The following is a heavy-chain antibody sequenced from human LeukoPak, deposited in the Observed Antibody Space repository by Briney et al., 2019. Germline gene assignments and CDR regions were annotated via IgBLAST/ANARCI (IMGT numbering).Heavy chain of an antibody. CDR1: GFTFSDYY. Sequence: GGSLRLSCAASGFTFSDYYMSWIRQAPGKGLEWVSYISSSGSAIYYADSVKGRFTISRDNAKNSLYLQTNSLRAEDTAVYYCARGEYSSSFYYFDYWGQGTLVTVSS. J-gene: IGHJ4*02. CDR3: ARGEYSSSFYYFDY. D-gene: IGHD6-13*01. V-gene: IGHV3-11*01. CDR2: ISSSGSAI.